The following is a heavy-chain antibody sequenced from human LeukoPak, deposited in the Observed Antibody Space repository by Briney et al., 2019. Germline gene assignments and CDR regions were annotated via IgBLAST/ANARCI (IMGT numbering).Heavy chain of an antibody. D-gene: IGHD5-18*01. CDR2: VSGSGASA. CDR3: AKGGIQLWYYLDY. CDR1: EFTFSSYA. J-gene: IGHJ4*02. Sequence: GGSLRLSCAASEFTFSSYAMTWVRQAPGKGLEWVSSVSGSGASAAYADSVKGRFTISRDNSKNTLYLQMNSLRPEDTAVYFCAKGGIQLWYYLDYWGRGTLVTVSS. V-gene: IGHV3-23*01.